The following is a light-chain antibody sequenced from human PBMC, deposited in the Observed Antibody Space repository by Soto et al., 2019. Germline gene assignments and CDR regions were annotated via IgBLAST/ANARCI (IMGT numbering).Light chain of an antibody. V-gene: IGLV2-23*01. J-gene: IGLJ2*01. CDR3: FSYAGPDIFVV. Sequence: QSALTQPASVSGSPGQSITISCTGTSSDIGTYNRVSWYQQHPGKAPKLMIYEDTQRPSRVSNRFSGSKSGNTASLTITGLQAEDEADYYCFSYAGPDIFVVIGGGTKLTVL. CDR1: SSDIGTYNR. CDR2: EDT.